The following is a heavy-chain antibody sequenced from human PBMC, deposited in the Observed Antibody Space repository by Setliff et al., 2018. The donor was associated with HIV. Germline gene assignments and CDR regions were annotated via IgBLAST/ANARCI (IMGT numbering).Heavy chain of an antibody. CDR1: GLPFYNYW. J-gene: IGHJ4*02. D-gene: IGHD6-13*01. CDR2: IKQDGSDM. V-gene: IGHV3-7*01. CDR3: ATQTGFYNSHWYDY. Sequence: GGSLRLSCVASGLPFYNYWMTWLRRAPGRGLEWVANIKQDGSDMHYIESVKGRFTIFRDNAKNSVFLQMNSLRAEDTGAYYCATQTGFYNSHWYDYWGQGTMVTVSS.